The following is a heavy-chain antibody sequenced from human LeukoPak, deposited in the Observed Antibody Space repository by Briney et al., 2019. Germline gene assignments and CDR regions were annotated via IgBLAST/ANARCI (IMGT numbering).Heavy chain of an antibody. Sequence: GESLKISCKGSGYSFTSYWIGWVRQMPGKGLEWMGITYPGDSDTRYSPSFQGQVTISADKSISTAYLQWSSLKASDTAMYYCARPPGYCSSTSCYYEYYFDYWGQGTLVTVSS. D-gene: IGHD2-2*03. CDR3: ARPPGYCSSTSCYYEYYFDY. J-gene: IGHJ4*02. CDR1: GYSFTSYW. CDR2: TYPGDSDT. V-gene: IGHV5-51*01.